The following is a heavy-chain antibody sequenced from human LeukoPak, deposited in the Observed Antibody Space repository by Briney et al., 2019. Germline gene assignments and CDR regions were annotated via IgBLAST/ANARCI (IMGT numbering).Heavy chain of an antibody. V-gene: IGHV1-18*01. Sequence: KPGASVKVSCKVSGYTLTELSMHWVRQAPGKGLEWMGWISAYNGNTNYAQKLQGRVTMTTDTSTSTAYMELRSLRSDDTAVYYCARDLGRVVPAASGYWGQGTLVTVSS. CDR1: GYTLTELS. J-gene: IGHJ4*02. CDR3: ARDLGRVVPAASGY. D-gene: IGHD2-2*01. CDR2: ISAYNGNT.